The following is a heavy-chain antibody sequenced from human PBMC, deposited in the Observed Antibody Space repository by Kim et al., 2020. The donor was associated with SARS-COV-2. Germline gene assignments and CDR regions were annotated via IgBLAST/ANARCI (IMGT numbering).Heavy chain of an antibody. CDR1: GYTFTSYA. CDR2: INAGNGNT. V-gene: IGHV1-3*01. J-gene: IGHJ3*02. CDR3: ASQAPRITIFGVVRTAAASDACDI. D-gene: IGHD3-3*01. Sequence: ASVKVSCKASGYTFTSYAMHWVRQAPGQRLEWMGWINAGNGNTKYSQKFQGRVTITRDTSASTAYMELSSLRSEDTGVYYCASQAPRITIFGVVRTAAASDACDIWGQRTIATVSS.